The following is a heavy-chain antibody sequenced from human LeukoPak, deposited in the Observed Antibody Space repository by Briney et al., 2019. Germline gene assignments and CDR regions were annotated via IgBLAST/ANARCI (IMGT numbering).Heavy chain of an antibody. CDR3: AKDRDIVVVPGGNRQGLDY. J-gene: IGHJ4*02. D-gene: IGHD2-2*01. CDR2: ISYDGSNK. Sequence: QPGGSLRRSCAASGFTFSSYGMHWVRQAPGKGLEWVAVISYDGSNKYYADSVKGRFTISRDNSKNTLYLQMNSLRAEDTSVYYCAKDRDIVVVPGGNRQGLDYWGQGTLVTVSS. CDR1: GFTFSSYG. V-gene: IGHV3-30*18.